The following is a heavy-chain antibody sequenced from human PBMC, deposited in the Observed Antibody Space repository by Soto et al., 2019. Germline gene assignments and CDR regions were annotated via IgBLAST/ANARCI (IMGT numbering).Heavy chain of an antibody. CDR3: AQGTMAAAGPQDSGMDV. Sequence: GASLSLSCAASCFTLSNFAMTWVRQAAGEGLEWVSAISGSGGSTYYADSVKGRFTISIDNSKNTLYLQLNSLRAEDTAVYYSAQGTMAAAGPQDSGMDVWGQGTTETVSS. CDR1: CFTLSNFA. CDR2: ISGSGGST. V-gene: IGHV3-23*01. J-gene: IGHJ6*02. D-gene: IGHD6-13*01.